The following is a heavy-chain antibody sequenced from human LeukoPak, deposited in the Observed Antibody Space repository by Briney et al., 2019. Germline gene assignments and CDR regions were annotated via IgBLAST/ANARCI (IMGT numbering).Heavy chain of an antibody. J-gene: IGHJ3*02. D-gene: IGHD5-18*01. V-gene: IGHV3-30*02. CDR2: ISPDANNR. CDR1: DFTFSSYD. Sequence: PGGCLRLACAAADFTFSSYDIHWVRQAARKWLEWVASISPDANNRYYADSVKGRFTISRDNSKHPLYLQMNRLRVEDTAVYYCACQWIQLWRPIWGQGTIVTVSS. CDR3: ACQWIQLWRPI.